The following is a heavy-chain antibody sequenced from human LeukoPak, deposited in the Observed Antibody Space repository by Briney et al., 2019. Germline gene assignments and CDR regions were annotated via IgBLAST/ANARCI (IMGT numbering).Heavy chain of an antibody. CDR3: AKGASGNYYIYFDY. Sequence: GGSLRLSCAASGFTFSTYAMNWVRQSPGKRLEWVSSISGSDGSTYYADSVKGRFTISRDNSKNTLYLQVNSLRAEDTAIYYCAKGASGNYYIYFDYWGQGTLVTVSS. J-gene: IGHJ4*02. CDR1: GFTFSTYA. V-gene: IGHV3-23*01. CDR2: ISGSDGST. D-gene: IGHD1-26*01.